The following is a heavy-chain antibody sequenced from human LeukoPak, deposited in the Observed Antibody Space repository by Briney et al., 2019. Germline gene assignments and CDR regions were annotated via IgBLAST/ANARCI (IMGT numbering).Heavy chain of an antibody. J-gene: IGHJ4*02. CDR3: ARQWGNYYDSSGYLY. V-gene: IGHV5-51*01. D-gene: IGHD3-22*01. CDR1: GYSFTSYW. CDR2: IYPGDSDT. Sequence: GESLKISCKGSGYSFTSYWIGWVRQMPGKGLEWMGTIYPGDSDTRYSPSFQGQVTISADKSISTAYLQWSSLKASDTAMYYCARQWGNYYDSSGYLYWGQGTLVTVSS.